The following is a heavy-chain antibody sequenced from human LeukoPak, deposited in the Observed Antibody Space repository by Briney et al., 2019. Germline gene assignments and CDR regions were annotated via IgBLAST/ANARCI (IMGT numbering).Heavy chain of an antibody. CDR1: GYTFTDYY. J-gene: IGHJ5*02. D-gene: IGHD6-13*01. V-gene: IGHV1-2*02. CDR3: GRDLVSRQEVDQP. CDR2: VNPNTGGT. Sequence: GASVKVSCKASGYTFTDYYIHWVRQAPGQGLEWMGWVNPNTGGTYYAQKFQDRVTMTRDASIGTAYMELNRLRSDDTAVYYCGRDLVSRQEVDQPWGQGTLVTVSS.